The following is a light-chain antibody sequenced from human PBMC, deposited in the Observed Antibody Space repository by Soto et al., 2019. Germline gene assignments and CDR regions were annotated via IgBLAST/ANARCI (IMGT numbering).Light chain of an antibody. CDR3: SSYTSSSTYV. V-gene: IGLV2-18*02. CDR2: DVN. J-gene: IGLJ1*01. CDR1: GSDVGTFNR. Sequence: QSALTQPPSVSGSPGQSVTISCTGTGSDVGTFNRVSWYQQPPGTAHKLMIYDVNNRPSGVPDRFSGSKSGNTASLTISGLQAEDEADYYCSSYTSSSTYVFGTGTKLTVL.